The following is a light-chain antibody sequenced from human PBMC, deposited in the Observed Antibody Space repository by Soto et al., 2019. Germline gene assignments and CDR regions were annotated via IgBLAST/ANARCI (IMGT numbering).Light chain of an antibody. Sequence: QSALTQPASVSGSPGQSITISCTGTSSDVGGYNYVSWYQQHPGKAPKLMIYEVNYRPSGVSNRFSGSKSGNTASLTISGLQAEDEADYYCSSYTRTSTLGFGGGTKLTVL. CDR2: EVN. V-gene: IGLV2-14*01. CDR3: SSYTRTSTLG. CDR1: SSDVGGYNY. J-gene: IGLJ3*02.